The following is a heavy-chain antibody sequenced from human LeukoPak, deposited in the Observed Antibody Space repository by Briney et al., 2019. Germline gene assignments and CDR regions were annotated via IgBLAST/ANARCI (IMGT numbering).Heavy chain of an antibody. D-gene: IGHD3-22*01. V-gene: IGHV4-4*07. J-gene: IGHJ4*02. CDR3: ARDRYYYDSSGSNIFDY. CDR2: IYTSGST. Sequence: SETLSLTCTVSGGSISSYYWSWIRQPAGKGLEWIGRIYTSGSTNYNPSLKGRVTMSVDTSQNQFSLKLSSVTAADTAVYYCARDRYYYDSSGSNIFDYWGQRTLVTVSS. CDR1: GGSISSYY.